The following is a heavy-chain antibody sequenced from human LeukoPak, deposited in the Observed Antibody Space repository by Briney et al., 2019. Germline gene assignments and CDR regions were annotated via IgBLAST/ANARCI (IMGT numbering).Heavy chain of an antibody. CDR2: IYYSGSPT. CDR1: HGSINKYY. J-gene: IGHJ4*02. Sequence: SETLSLTCTVSHGSINKYYWSWIRQPPGKGLEWIGNIYYSGSPTNYNPSLKSRVTIPVDTSKNQFSLKLSSVTAADTAVYYCARGRYYYDSSGYYSDYWGQGTLVTVSS. D-gene: IGHD3-22*01. V-gene: IGHV4-59*12. CDR3: ARGRYYYDSSGYYSDY.